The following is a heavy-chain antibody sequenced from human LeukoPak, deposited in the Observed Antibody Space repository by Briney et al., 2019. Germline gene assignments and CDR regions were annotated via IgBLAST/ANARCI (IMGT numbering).Heavy chain of an antibody. CDR3: AREVQLWSSFDY. D-gene: IGHD5-18*01. CDR2: ISAYNGNT. V-gene: IGHV1-18*01. J-gene: IGHJ4*02. Sequence: ASVKVSCKASGYTFTSYGISWVRQAPGQGLEWMGCISAYNGNTNYAQKLQGRVTMTTDTSTSTAYMELRSLRSDDTAVYYCAREVQLWSSFDYWGQGTLVTVSS. CDR1: GYTFTSYG.